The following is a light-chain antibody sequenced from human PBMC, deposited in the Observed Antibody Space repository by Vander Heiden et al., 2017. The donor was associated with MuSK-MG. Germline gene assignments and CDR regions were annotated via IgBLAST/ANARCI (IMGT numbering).Light chain of an antibody. CDR3: QQDENNPWT. CDR1: QSLLYSSNNKNY. Sequence: MVMTQPPDSLTVSRGERATIDWKTHQSLLYSSNNKNYLVWYQQKPGQPPKFLISSASTRESGVPDRFSGSGSETDFTLTINSLQAEDVGVYYCQQDENNPWTFGQGTMVEIK. V-gene: IGKV4-1*01. J-gene: IGKJ1*01. CDR2: SAS.